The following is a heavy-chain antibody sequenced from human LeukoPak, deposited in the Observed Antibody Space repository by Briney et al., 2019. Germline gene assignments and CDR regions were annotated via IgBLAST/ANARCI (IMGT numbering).Heavy chain of an antibody. D-gene: IGHD3-3*01. CDR3: ARPLTGGDFWSGYYTGPGAFDI. J-gene: IGHJ3*02. CDR2: IYYSGST. V-gene: IGHV4-39*01. CDR1: GGSISSSNYY. Sequence: PSETLSLTCTVSGGSISSSNYYWDWIRQPPGKGLEWIGSIYYSGSTYYNPSLESRVTISVDTSKNQFSLKLSSVTAADTAVYYCARPLTGGDFWSGYYTGPGAFDIWGQGTMVTVSS.